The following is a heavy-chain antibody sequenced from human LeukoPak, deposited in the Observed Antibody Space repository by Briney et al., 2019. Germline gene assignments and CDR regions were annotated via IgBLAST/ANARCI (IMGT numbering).Heavy chain of an antibody. Sequence: GGSLRLSCAASGFTFSSYGMHWVRQAPGKGLEWVAVISYDGSNKYYADSVKGRFTISRDNSKNTLYLQMNSLRAEDTAVYYCAKTTGWGPYYDSSGTDAFDIWGQGTMVTVSS. V-gene: IGHV3-30*18. CDR3: AKTTGWGPYYDSSGTDAFDI. J-gene: IGHJ3*02. CDR1: GFTFSSYG. D-gene: IGHD3-22*01. CDR2: ISYDGSNK.